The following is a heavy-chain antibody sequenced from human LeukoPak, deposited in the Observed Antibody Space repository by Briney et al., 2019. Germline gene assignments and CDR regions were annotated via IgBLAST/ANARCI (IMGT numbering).Heavy chain of an antibody. D-gene: IGHD5-18*01. CDR1: GGSISSYY. Sequence: PSETLSLTCTVSGGSISSYYWNWIRQPAGEGLEWIGRIYSSGSTNYNPSLKSRVSMSVDTSKNQFSLRLGSVTAADTAVYYCAREASGYSYGYGEYWGQGALVTVSS. J-gene: IGHJ4*02. V-gene: IGHV4-4*07. CDR3: AREASGYSYGYGEY. CDR2: IYSSGST.